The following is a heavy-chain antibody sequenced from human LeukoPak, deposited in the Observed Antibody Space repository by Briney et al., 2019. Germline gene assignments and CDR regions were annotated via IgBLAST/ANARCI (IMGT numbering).Heavy chain of an antibody. J-gene: IGHJ4*02. V-gene: IGHV3-66*01. CDR1: GFTISSNY. Sequence: GGSLRLSCVASGFTISSNYMSWVRQAPGKGLGWVSVIYTGGSTSYADSVKGRFTISRDSSKNTLFLQMNSLRAEDTAVYYCARASTLRTGDAHWGQGTLVTVSS. CDR2: IYTGGST. D-gene: IGHD7-27*01. CDR3: ARASTLRTGDAH.